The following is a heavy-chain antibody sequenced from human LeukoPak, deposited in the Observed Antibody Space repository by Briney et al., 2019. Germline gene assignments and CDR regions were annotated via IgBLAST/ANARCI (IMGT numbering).Heavy chain of an antibody. J-gene: IGHJ4*02. V-gene: IGHV3-30*02. CDR1: GFTFSNYD. Sequence: GGSLRLSCAASGFTFSNYDMHWVRQAPGKGLEWVAFTRYDGSNKYYADSVKGRFTISRDNSKNTLYVQMNRLRDEDTGVYYCAKSLAAYYFFDYWGQGTLVTVSS. D-gene: IGHD3-16*01. CDR3: AKSLAAYYFFDY. CDR2: TRYDGSNK.